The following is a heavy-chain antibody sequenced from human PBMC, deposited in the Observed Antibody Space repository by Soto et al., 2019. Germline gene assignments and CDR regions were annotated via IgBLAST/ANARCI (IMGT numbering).Heavy chain of an antibody. CDR1: GYTFTGYY. Sequence: GASVKVSCKASGYTFTGYYMHWVRQAPGQGLERMGWINPNSGGTNYAQKFQGRVTMTRDTSISTAYMELSRLRSDDTAVYYCARYPHYDFWSGYPSMDVWGQGTTVTVSS. D-gene: IGHD3-3*01. CDR3: ARYPHYDFWSGYPSMDV. V-gene: IGHV1-2*02. CDR2: INPNSGGT. J-gene: IGHJ6*02.